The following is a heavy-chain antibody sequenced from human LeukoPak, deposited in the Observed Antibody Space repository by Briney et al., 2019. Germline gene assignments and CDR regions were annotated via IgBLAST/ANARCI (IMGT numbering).Heavy chain of an antibody. CDR2: IYYSGSA. Sequence: SETLSLTCTVSGGSISSYYWSWIRQPPGKGLEWIGYIYYSGSANYNPSLKSRVTISVDTSKNQFSLKLASVSAADTAVYYCARAGAMVRRGAFDIWGQGTMVTVSS. D-gene: IGHD3-10*01. V-gene: IGHV4-59*01. CDR3: ARAGAMVRRGAFDI. J-gene: IGHJ3*02. CDR1: GGSISSYY.